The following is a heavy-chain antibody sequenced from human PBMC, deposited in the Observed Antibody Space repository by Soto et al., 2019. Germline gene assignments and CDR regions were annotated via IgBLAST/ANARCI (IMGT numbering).Heavy chain of an antibody. V-gene: IGHV4-39*01. CDR3: ARRAAAGTYNWFDP. CDR1: GGSISSSSYY. J-gene: IGHJ5*02. CDR2: IYYSGST. D-gene: IGHD6-13*01. Sequence: NPSETLSLTCTVSGGSISSSSYYWGWIRQPPGKGLEWIGSIYYSGSTYYNPSLKSRVTISVDTSKNQFSLKLSSVTAADTAVYYCARRAAAGTYNWFDPWGQGTLVTVSS.